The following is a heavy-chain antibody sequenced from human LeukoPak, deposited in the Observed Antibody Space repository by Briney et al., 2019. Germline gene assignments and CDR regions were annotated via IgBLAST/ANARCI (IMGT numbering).Heavy chain of an antibody. J-gene: IGHJ4*02. V-gene: IGHV1-18*01. Sequence: GASVKVSCKASGYTFTSYGISWVRQAPGQGLEWMGWISAYNGNTNYAQKLQGRVTMTTDTSTSTAYMELRSLRSDDTAVYYCAKPKYSSGWYRFYFDYWGQGTLVTVSS. CDR1: GYTFTSYG. D-gene: IGHD6-19*01. CDR3: AKPKYSSGWYRFYFDY. CDR2: ISAYNGNT.